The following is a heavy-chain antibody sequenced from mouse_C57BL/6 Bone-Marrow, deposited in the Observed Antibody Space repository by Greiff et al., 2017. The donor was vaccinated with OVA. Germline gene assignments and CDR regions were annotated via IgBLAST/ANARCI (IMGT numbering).Heavy chain of an antibody. CDR3: ASLILRYPDWYFDV. V-gene: IGHV1-64*01. CDR1: GYTFTSYW. CDR2: IHPNSGST. J-gene: IGHJ1*03. D-gene: IGHD1-1*01. Sequence: VQLQQPGAELVKPGASVKLSCKASGYTFTSYWMHWVKQRPGQGLEWIGMIHPNSGSTNYNEKFKSKATLTVDKSSSTAYMQLSSLTSEDSAVYYCASLILRYPDWYFDVWGTGTTVTVSS.